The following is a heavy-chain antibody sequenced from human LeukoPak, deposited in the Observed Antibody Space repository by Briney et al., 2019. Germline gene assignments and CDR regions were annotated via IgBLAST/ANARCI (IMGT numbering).Heavy chain of an antibody. CDR2: IIPNSGGT. Sequence: GSSVKVSCKASRNTFTGYYMHWVRQAPGQGLEWMGWIIPNSGGTKYSQKFQGRFIMTRDTSISTAYMELSRLNSDDTAVYYCARDQGAWRNGFDIWGQGTMVTVSS. D-gene: IGHD3-3*01. CDR3: ARDQGAWRNGFDI. V-gene: IGHV1-2*02. J-gene: IGHJ3*02. CDR1: RNTFTGYY.